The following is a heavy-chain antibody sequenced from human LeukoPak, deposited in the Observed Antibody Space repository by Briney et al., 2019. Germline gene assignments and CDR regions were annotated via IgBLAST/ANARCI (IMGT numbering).Heavy chain of an antibody. CDR1: GYTFTGYY. Sequence: ASVKVSCKASGYTFTGYYMHWVRQAPGQGLEWMGWINPNSGGTNYAQKFQGRVTMTRDTSISTAYMELSRLRSDDTAVYYCARDDTLTYYYDSSGYYGDWGQGTLVTVSS. D-gene: IGHD3-22*01. CDR2: INPNSGGT. V-gene: IGHV1-2*02. CDR3: ARDDTLTYYYDSSGYYGD. J-gene: IGHJ4*02.